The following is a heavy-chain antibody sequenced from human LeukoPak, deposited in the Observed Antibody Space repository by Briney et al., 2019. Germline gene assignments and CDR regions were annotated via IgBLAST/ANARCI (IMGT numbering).Heavy chain of an antibody. V-gene: IGHV4-59*08. CDR2: IYYSGST. D-gene: IGHD3-10*01. CDR3: ARVRGRGYYGSGSYYRSVPDAFDI. Sequence: SETLSLTCTVSGGSISSYYWSWIRQPPGKGLEWIGYIYYSGSTNYNPSLKSRVTISVDTSKNQFSLKLSSVTAADTTVYYCARVRGRGYYGSGSYYRSVPDAFDIWGQETMVTVSS. CDR1: GGSISSYY. J-gene: IGHJ3*02.